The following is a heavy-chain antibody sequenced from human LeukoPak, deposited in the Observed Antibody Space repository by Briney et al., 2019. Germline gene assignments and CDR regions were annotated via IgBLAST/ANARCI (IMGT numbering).Heavy chain of an antibody. CDR1: GGTLRSYT. V-gene: IGHV1-69*13. J-gene: IGHJ3*02. CDR3: ASRNHSPWGGHDGFEI. D-gene: IGHD7-27*01. CDR2: IIPIFGTA. Sequence: GASVKVSCKASGGTLRSYTISWVRQAPGQGLEWMGGIIPIFGTANYAQKFQGRVTITADESTNTVYMELNSLTSDDTAVCYCASRNHSPWGGHDGFEIWGQGTMVIVSS.